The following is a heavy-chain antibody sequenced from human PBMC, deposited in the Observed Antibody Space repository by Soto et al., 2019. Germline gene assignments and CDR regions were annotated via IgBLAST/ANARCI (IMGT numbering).Heavy chain of an antibody. Sequence: GESLKISCKGSGYSFTSYWIGWVRQMPGKGLEWMGRIDPSDSYTNYSPSFQGHVTISADKSISTAYLQWSSLKASDTAMYYCARVGGRAVAGYGMDVWGQGTTVTVSS. CDR2: IDPSDSYT. CDR1: GYSFTSYW. D-gene: IGHD6-19*01. CDR3: ARVGGRAVAGYGMDV. J-gene: IGHJ6*02. V-gene: IGHV5-10-1*01.